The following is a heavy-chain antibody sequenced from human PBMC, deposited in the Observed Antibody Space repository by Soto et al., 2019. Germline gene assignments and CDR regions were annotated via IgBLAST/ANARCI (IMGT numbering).Heavy chain of an antibody. V-gene: IGHV4-31*03. D-gene: IGHD2-2*02. J-gene: IGHJ4*02. CDR1: GGSISSGGYY. CDR3: ARGIECSSTSCYTGLALN. CDR2: IYYSGST. Sequence: PSETLSLTCTVSGGSISSGGYYWIWIRHHPGKGLEWIGYIYYSGSTYYNPSLKSRVTISVDTSKNQFSLKLSSVTAADTAVYYCARGIECSSTSCYTGLALNWGQGTLVTVSS.